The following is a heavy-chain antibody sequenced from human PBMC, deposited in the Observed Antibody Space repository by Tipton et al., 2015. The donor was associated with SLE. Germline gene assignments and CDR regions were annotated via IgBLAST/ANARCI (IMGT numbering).Heavy chain of an antibody. V-gene: IGHV4-59*01. CDR3: ARVEELIFDY. CDR1: GGSISSYY. D-gene: IGHD1-7*01. J-gene: IGHJ4*02. CDR2: IYYSGGT. Sequence: TLSLTCTVSGGSISSYYWSWIRQPPGKGLEWIGYIYYSGGTNYNPSLKSRVTISVDTSKNQFSLKLSSVTAADTAVYYCARVEELIFDYWGQGTLVTVSS.